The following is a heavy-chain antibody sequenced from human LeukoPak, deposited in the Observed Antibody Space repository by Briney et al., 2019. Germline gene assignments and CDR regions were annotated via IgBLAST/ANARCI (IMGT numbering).Heavy chain of an antibody. J-gene: IGHJ6*02. D-gene: IGHD2-2*01. CDR2: ISAYNGNT. CDR1: GYTFTSYG. Sequence: ASVKVSCKASGYTFTSYGISWVRQAPGQGLEWMGWISAYNGNTNYAQKLQGRVTITADKSTSTAYMELSSLRSEGTAVYYCARDPSVDCSSTSCYYYGMDVWGQGTTVTVSS. CDR3: ARDPSVDCSSTSCYYYGMDV. V-gene: IGHV1-18*01.